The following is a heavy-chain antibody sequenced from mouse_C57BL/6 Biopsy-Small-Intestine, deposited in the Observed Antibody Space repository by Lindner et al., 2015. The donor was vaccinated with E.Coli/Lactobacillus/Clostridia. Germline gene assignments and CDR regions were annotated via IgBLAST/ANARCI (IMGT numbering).Heavy chain of an antibody. CDR3: ARAAAYGGVVVPAACLDY. CDR1: GYTFTSYA. V-gene: IGHV1-20*02. CDR2: ISVYNGDT. Sequence: SVKVSCKASGYTFTSYAISWVRQAPGQGLEWMGWISVYNGDTNYAQKVQGRVTMTTDTSKSTAYMELRSLGSDDTAVYYCARAAAYGGVVVPAACLDYWGQGTLVTVSS. D-gene: IGHD1-1*02. J-gene: IGHJ4*01.